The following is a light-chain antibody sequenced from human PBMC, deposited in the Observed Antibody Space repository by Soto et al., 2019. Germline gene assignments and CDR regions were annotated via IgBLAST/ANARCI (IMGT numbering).Light chain of an antibody. Sequence: EIVMTQSPATLSVSPGERATLSCRASQSVGSNLAWYQQKPGQAPRLLIYGASTRATGSPARFSGSGSGTEFTLTITSLQSEDRAVYYCHQYDIWPPWTFGQGTKVEIK. CDR2: GAS. V-gene: IGKV3-15*01. CDR3: HQYDIWPPWT. J-gene: IGKJ1*01. CDR1: QSVGSN.